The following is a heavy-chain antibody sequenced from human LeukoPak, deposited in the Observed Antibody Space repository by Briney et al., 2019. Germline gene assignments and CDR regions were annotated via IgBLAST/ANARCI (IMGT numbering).Heavy chain of an antibody. V-gene: IGHV3-30-3*01. CDR2: ISYDGSNK. Sequence: GGALTLSCPASGCTFSRYAMHGVGPAPGKGLAGVAGISYDGSNKYSADPVKGRFTIPRDISKNTLYLQMNSLRPEATAVYYCASALYGDYVWVPYDYWGQGTLVTVSS. D-gene: IGHD4-17*01. J-gene: IGHJ4*02. CDR3: ASALYGDYVWVPYDY. CDR1: GCTFSRYA.